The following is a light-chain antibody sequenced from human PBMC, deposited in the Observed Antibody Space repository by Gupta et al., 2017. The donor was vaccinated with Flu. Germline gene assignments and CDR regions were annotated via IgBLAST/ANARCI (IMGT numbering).Light chain of an antibody. J-gene: IGKJ2*03. V-gene: IGKV1-39*01. CDR3: QQSYSTLGS. CDR2: AAS. CDR1: QSISSY. Sequence: DSHMTHSPSSLSASVGDRVTITCRASQSISSYLNWYQQKPGKAPKLLIYAASSLQSGVPSRFSGSGSGTDFTLTISSLQPEDFATYYCQQSYSTLGSFGQGTKLEIK.